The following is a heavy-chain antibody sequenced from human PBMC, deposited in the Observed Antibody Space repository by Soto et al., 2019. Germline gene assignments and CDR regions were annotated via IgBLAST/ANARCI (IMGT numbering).Heavy chain of an antibody. D-gene: IGHD1-20*01. CDR2: ISYDGNNK. CDR3: ARDGVSSTEYTWN. J-gene: IGHJ4*02. V-gene: IGHV3-30-3*01. Sequence: QVQLVESGGGVVQPGRSLRLSCAASGFTYSTYTMHWVRQAPGKGLEWVAVISYDGNNKFYADSVKGRFTISRDSTKQTLYRQMNSLRPDDTAMYYCARDGVSSTEYTWNWGQGALVTVSS. CDR1: GFTYSTYT.